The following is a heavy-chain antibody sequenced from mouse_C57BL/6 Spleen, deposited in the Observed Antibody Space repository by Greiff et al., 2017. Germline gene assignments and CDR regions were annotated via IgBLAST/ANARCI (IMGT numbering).Heavy chain of an antibody. J-gene: IGHJ4*01. Sequence: QVQLQQSDAELVKPGASVKISCKVSGYTFTDHTIHWMKQRPEQGLEWIGYIYPRDGSTKYNEKFKGKATFTADKSSSTAYMQLNSLTSEDSAVYFCARSGYGSSPYYAMDYWGQGTSVTVSS. D-gene: IGHD1-1*01. CDR1: GYTFTDHT. V-gene: IGHV1-78*01. CDR3: ARSGYGSSPYYAMDY. CDR2: IYPRDGST.